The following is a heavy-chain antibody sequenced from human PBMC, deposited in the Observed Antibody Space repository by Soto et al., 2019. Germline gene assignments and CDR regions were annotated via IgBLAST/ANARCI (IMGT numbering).Heavy chain of an antibody. Sequence: PGGSLRLSCAASGFTFSNYAMSWVRQAPGKGLEWVSSISISGGSTYYADSVKGRFTISRDSSKNTLYLQMNSLRAEDTALYYCSKHRGYRNYSFDCCGQGTLVTFSS. J-gene: IGHJ4*02. CDR1: GFTFSNYA. CDR3: SKHRGYRNYSFDC. D-gene: IGHD4-4*01. CDR2: ISISGGST. V-gene: IGHV3-23*01.